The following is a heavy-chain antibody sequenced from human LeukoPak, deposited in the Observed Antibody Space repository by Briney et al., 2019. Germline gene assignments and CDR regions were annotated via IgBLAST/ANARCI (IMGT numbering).Heavy chain of an antibody. CDR1: GYTFIDYD. CDR2: MSPHNGHT. V-gene: IGHV1-8*01. D-gene: IGHD3-10*01. Sequence: ASVKVSCKASGYTFIDYDINWVRQAPGQGLEWVGLMSPHNGHTEYAQNFQGRVTMTRDTSTGTAYMELRSLRSEDTAVYYCARRPERAMVRGVIITFYGMDVWGQGTTVTVSS. J-gene: IGHJ6*02. CDR3: ARRPERAMVRGVIITFYGMDV.